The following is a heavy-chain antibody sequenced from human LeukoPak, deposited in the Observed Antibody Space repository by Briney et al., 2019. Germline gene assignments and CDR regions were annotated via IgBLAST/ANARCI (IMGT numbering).Heavy chain of an antibody. CDR1: GFXXXXFA. J-gene: IGHJ4*02. D-gene: IGHD6-19*01. V-gene: IGHV3-23*01. CDR3: AKDRHSGSSYFDY. CDR2: XXGSXGTX. Sequence: GGSLRLSCAASGFXXXXFAMTWXXXXPGXXXXXXSXXXGSXGTXYYXXSVKGRFTISRDNSKNTLYLQMNSLRAEDTAVYYCAKDRHSGSSYFDYWGQGTLVTVSS.